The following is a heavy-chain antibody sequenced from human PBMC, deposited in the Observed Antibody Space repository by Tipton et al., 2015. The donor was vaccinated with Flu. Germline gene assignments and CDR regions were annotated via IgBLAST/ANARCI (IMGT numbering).Heavy chain of an antibody. CDR2: ITPSGSRK. D-gene: IGHD3-16*01. J-gene: IGHJ4*02. CDR1: GFTFSSYE. CDR3: TRGFIRLCDY. Sequence: SLRLSCAASGFTFSSYEMNWVRQAPGKGLEWVSHITPSGSRKYYADFVKGRFTISRDNAKNALYLQMNSLRADDTAVYYCTRGFIRLCDYWGQGSLVTVSS. V-gene: IGHV3-48*03.